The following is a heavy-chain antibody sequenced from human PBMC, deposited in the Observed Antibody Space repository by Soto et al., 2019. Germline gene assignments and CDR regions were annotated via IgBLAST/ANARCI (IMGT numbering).Heavy chain of an antibody. D-gene: IGHD6-19*01. CDR3: ASDAAVACYEPSFALDY. Sequence: QVQLVESGGGVVQPGRSLRLSCAASGFTFSSYGMHWVRQAPGKGLEWLAVIWYDGSNKYYAESVKGRFTISRDNSKNTLYLQMNSLREEDTAVDYCASDAAVACYEPSFALDYWGQGTLVTVSS. CDR2: IWYDGSNK. J-gene: IGHJ4*02. CDR1: GFTFSSYG. V-gene: IGHV3-33*01.